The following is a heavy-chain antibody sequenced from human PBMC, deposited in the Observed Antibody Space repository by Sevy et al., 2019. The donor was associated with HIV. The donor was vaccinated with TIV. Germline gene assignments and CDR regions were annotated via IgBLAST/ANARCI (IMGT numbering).Heavy chain of an antibody. CDR2: ISGSGGST. D-gene: IGHD3-16*01. J-gene: IGHJ6*02. CDR3: AKDPITDPTHPYYYYAMDV. Sequence: GGSLRLSCAASGFTFSSYAMSWVRQAPGKGLEWVSAISGSGGSTYYADSVKGRFTISRDNSKNTLYLQMNSLRAEDTAVYYCAKDPITDPTHPYYYYAMDVWGQGTTVTLSS. CDR1: GFTFSSYA. V-gene: IGHV3-23*01.